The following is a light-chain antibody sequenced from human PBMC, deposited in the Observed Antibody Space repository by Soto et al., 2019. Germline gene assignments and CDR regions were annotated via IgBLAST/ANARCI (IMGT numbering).Light chain of an antibody. J-gene: IGLJ2*01. V-gene: IGLV2-14*01. Sequence: QSALTQPASVSGSPGQSITISCTGTSSDVGGYNYVSWYQQHPGKAPKLMIYDVSDRPSGVSSRVSGSKSGNTASLTISGLQAEDEADYYCSSYASRSTLVFGGGTKLTVL. CDR3: SSYASRSTLV. CDR2: DVS. CDR1: SSDVGGYNY.